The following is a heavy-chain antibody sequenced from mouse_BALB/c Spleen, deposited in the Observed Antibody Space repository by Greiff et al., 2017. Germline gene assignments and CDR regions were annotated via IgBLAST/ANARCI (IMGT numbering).Heavy chain of an antibody. Sequence: QVQLQQSGAELVKPGASVKMSCTASGYTFTSYNMHWVKQTPGQGLEWIGAIYPGNGDTSYNQKFKGKATLTADKSSSTAYMQLSSLTSEDSAVYYCARGDYENVDYWGQGTTLTVSS. CDR2: IYPGNGDT. J-gene: IGHJ2*01. CDR3: ARGDYENVDY. CDR1: GYTFTSYN. V-gene: IGHV1-12*01. D-gene: IGHD2-4*01.